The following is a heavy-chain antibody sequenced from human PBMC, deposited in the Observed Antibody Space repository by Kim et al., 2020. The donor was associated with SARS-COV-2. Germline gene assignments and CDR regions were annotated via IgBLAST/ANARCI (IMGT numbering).Heavy chain of an antibody. J-gene: IGHJ6*02. CDR3: ARDHAVITYYYGMDV. Sequence: DSVKGRFTISRDNAKNSLYLQMNSLRAEDTAVYYCARDHAVITYYYGMDVWGQGTTVTVSS. V-gene: IGHV3-11*04. D-gene: IGHD3-22*01.